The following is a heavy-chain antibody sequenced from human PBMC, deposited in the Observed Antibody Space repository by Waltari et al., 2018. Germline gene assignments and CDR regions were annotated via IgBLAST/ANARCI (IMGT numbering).Heavy chain of an antibody. J-gene: IGHJ4*02. CDR1: GSTFSINW. V-gene: IGHV3-74*01. CDR3: GRGYNDRRLDY. Sequence: EVQLVESGGGLVQPGGSMRLSCEVPGSTFSINWLHRVRQVPGKGLVWVSRIKHDGTGTIYADSVQGRFTISRDNAKNTLYLQLNRLRGEDTAVYYCGRGYNDRRLDYWGQGTLVTVSS. CDR2: IKHDGTGT. D-gene: IGHD1-1*01.